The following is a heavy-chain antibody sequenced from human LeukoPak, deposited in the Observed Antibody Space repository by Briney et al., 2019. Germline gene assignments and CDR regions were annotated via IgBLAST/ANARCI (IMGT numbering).Heavy chain of an antibody. J-gene: IGHJ4*02. CDR3: ARPDYSSGWYYFDY. CDR1: DGSISSYY. Sequence: SETLSLTCTGSDGSISSYYWSWIRQPPGKGLEWIGYISYSGSTNYNPSLKSRVTISVDTSKNQFSLKLSSVTAADTAVYYCARPDYSSGWYYFDYWGQGTLVTVSS. V-gene: IGHV4-59*08. D-gene: IGHD6-19*01. CDR2: ISYSGST.